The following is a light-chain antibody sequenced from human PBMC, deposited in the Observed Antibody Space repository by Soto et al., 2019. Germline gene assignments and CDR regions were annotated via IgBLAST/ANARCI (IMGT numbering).Light chain of an antibody. CDR2: GAS. CDR3: QQSYSMPPIT. CDR1: QGISRS. Sequence: DIQMTQSPSSVSAFVGDRVTITCRASQGISRSLAWYQQKSGEAPMLLIYGASILQSWVPSRFGGSGSGTDFTLTISSLQPEDFATYYCQQSYSMPPITFGQGTRLEI. V-gene: IGKV1-12*01. J-gene: IGKJ5*01.